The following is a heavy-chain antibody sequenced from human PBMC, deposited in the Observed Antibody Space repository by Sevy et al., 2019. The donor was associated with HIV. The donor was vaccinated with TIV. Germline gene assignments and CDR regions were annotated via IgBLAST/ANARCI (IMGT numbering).Heavy chain of an antibody. CDR1: GFSFSSYG. V-gene: IGHV3-30*02. D-gene: IGHD3-10*01. J-gene: IGHJ4*02. CDR3: VKEGGGGGGDH. CDR2: IQYDGSNK. Sequence: GGSPRLSCAASGFSFSSYGMHWVRQAPGKGLEWMSYIQYDGSNKDYADSVKGRFTISRDNSKNTLYLQMNSLRVEDPVVFYCVKEGGGGGGDHWGQGTLVTVSS.